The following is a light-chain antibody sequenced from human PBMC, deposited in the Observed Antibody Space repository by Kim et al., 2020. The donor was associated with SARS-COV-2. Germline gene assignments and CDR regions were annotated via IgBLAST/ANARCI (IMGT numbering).Light chain of an antibody. CDR3: QQYNSYSPIT. V-gene: IGKV1-5*03. CDR1: QSISSW. J-gene: IGKJ5*01. Sequence: SVGDRVTLTCPASQSISSWLAWYQQKPGKAPKLLIYKASSLESGVPSRFSGSGSGTEFTLTISSLQPDDFATYYCQQYNSYSPITFGQGTRLEIK. CDR2: KAS.